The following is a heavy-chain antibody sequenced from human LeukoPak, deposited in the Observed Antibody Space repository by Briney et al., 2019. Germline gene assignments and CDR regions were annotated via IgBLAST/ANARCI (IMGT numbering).Heavy chain of an antibody. CDR3: ARAQYDYGSGSYYYYYYMDV. J-gene: IGHJ6*03. CDR2: IYTSGST. CDR1: GGSISSGSYY. Sequence: SETLSLTCTVSGGSISSGSYYWSWIRQPAGKGLEWIGRIYTSGSTNYSPSLKSRVTISVDTSKNQFSLKPSSVTAADTAVYYCARAQYDYGSGSYYYYYYMDVWGKGTTVTVSS. V-gene: IGHV4-61*02. D-gene: IGHD3-10*01.